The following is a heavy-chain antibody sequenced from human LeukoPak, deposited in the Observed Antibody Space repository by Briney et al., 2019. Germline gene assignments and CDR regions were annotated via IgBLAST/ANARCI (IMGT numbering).Heavy chain of an antibody. CDR2: ISGSGGST. Sequence: PGGSLRLSCAASGFTFSSYAMSWVRQAPGKGLEWVSAISGSGGSTYYADSVKGRFTISRDNSKNTLYLQMNSLRAEDTAVYYCARPYDILTGYHNPFDYWGQGTLVTVSS. J-gene: IGHJ4*02. CDR1: GFTFSSYA. V-gene: IGHV3-23*01. CDR3: ARPYDILTGYHNPFDY. D-gene: IGHD3-9*01.